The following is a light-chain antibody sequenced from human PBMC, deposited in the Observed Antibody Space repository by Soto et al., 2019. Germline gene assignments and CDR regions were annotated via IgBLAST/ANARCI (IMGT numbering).Light chain of an antibody. J-gene: IGLJ2*01. Sequence: QSVLTQPPSASGTPGPRVTISCSGSSSNSGSNYVYWYQQLPGTAPKLLIYRNNQRPSGVPDRFSGSKSGTSASLAISGLRSEDEADYYCAAWDDSLSGRVFGGGTKLTVL. CDR1: SSNSGSNY. CDR2: RNN. V-gene: IGLV1-47*01. CDR3: AAWDDSLSGRV.